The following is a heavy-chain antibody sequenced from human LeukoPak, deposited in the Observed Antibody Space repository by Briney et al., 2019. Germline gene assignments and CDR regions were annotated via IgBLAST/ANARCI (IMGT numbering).Heavy chain of an antibody. CDR2: IYYSGST. V-gene: IGHV4-39*01. D-gene: IGHD2-8*01. CDR3: ARQADIVLMVYSGWFDP. Sequence: SETLSLTCTVSGGSISSSSYYWGWIRQPPGKGLEWIGSIYYSGSTYYNPSLKSRVTISVDTSKNQFSLKLSSVTAADTAVYYCARQADIVLMVYSGWFDPWGQGTLVTVS. J-gene: IGHJ5*02. CDR1: GGSISSSSYY.